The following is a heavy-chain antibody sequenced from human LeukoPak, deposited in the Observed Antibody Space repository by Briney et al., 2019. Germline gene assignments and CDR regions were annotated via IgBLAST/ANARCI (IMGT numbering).Heavy chain of an antibody. J-gene: IGHJ5*02. CDR1: GESFSGYY. CDR2: IIDTGST. CDR3: ASEGRYGSGSYSPRWFDP. D-gene: IGHD3-10*01. Sequence: PSETLSLTCVVYGESFSGYYWTWIRQPPGKGLEWIGEIIDTGSTKYNSSLKSRVTISVDTSKNEFSLKLSSVTAADTAVYYCASEGRYGSGSYSPRWFDPWGQGTLVTVSS. V-gene: IGHV4-34*12.